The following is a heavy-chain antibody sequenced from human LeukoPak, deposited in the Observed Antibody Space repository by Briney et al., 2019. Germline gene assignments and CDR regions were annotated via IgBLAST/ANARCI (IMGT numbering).Heavy chain of an antibody. J-gene: IGHJ5*02. CDR1: GGSISSYY. D-gene: IGHD3-9*01. V-gene: IGHV4-59*01. CDR2: IYYSGST. Sequence: SETLPLTCTVSGGSISSYYWSWIRQPPGKGLEWIGYIYYSGSTNYNPSLKSRVTISVDTSKNQFSLKLSSVTAADTAVYYCARGHYDILTGYYKGWFDPWGQGTLVTVSS. CDR3: ARGHYDILTGYYKGWFDP.